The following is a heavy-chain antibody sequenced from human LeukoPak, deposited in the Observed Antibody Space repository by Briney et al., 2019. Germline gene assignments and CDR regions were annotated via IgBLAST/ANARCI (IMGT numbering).Heavy chain of an antibody. D-gene: IGHD3-22*01. V-gene: IGHV3-48*01. CDR1: GFTFSSYS. J-gene: IGHJ5*02. CDR3: ARGMIVDPRWFDP. Sequence: GGSLRLSCAASGFTFSSYSMNWVRQAPGKGLEWVSYISSSSSTIYYADSVKGRFTISRDNAKNSLYLQMNGLRAEDTAVYYCARGMIVDPRWFDPWGQGTLVTVSS. CDR2: ISSSSSTI.